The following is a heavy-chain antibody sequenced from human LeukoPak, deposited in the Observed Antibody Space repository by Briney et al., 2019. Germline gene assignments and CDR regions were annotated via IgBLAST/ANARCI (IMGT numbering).Heavy chain of an antibody. CDR1: GFTFSSYS. V-gene: IGHV3-48*04. Sequence: GGSLRLSCAASGFTFSSYSMNWVRQAPGKGLEWVSYISSSSSTIYYADSVKGRFTISRDNAKNSLYLQMNSLRAEDTAVYYCARDLISGRGCPDYWGQGTLVTVSS. CDR3: ARDLISGRGCPDY. J-gene: IGHJ4*02. CDR2: ISSSSSTI. D-gene: IGHD6-19*01.